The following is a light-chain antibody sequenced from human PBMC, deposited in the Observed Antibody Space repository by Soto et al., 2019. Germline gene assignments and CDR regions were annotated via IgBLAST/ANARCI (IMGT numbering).Light chain of an antibody. Sequence: QLVLTQSPSAFASLGASVKLTCTLSSGHSSYAIAWHQQQPEKGPRYLMKLNSDGSHSKGDGIPDRFSGSSSGAERYLTISSLQSEDEADYYCQTWGTGTLVFGGGTKVTVL. J-gene: IGLJ2*01. CDR3: QTWGTGTLV. CDR2: LNSDGSH. V-gene: IGLV4-69*01. CDR1: SGHSSYA.